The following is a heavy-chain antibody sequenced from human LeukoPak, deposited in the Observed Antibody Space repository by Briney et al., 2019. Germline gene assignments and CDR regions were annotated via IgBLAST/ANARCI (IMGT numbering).Heavy chain of an antibody. Sequence: PGGSLRLSCTASEFTFSSYAMIWVRQAPGKGLEWVSDISGSGESTYYADSVKGRFTISRDNSKNTLYLQMNSLRAEDTAIYYRVKGMMSGRYSRARFDCWGQGVLVTVSS. CDR1: EFTFSSYA. V-gene: IGHV3-23*01. CDR2: ISGSGEST. J-gene: IGHJ4*02. D-gene: IGHD1-26*01. CDR3: VKGMMSGRYSRARFDC.